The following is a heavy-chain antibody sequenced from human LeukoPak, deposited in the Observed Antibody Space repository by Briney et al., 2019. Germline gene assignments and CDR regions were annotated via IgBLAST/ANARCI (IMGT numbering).Heavy chain of an antibody. CDR1: GDSMSSYY. J-gene: IGHJ4*02. V-gene: IGHV4-59*01. CDR3: ARDRRDTSMVWDY. CDR2: IYYSGHT. D-gene: IGHD5-18*01. Sequence: PSETLSLTCTVSGDSMSSYYWSWIRQPPGKGLEWIGYIYYSGHTNYNPSLKSRATISVDASKNQFSLKMRSVTAADTAVYYCARDRRDTSMVWDYWGRGTLVTVSS.